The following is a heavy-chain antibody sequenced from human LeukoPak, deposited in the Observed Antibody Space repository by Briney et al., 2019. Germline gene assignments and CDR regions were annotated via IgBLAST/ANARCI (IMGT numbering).Heavy chain of an antibody. CDR3: ARDRVAVVVTAIYWYFDL. CDR1: GFTFSNYW. V-gene: IGHV3-7*01. Sequence: GGSLRLSCAASGFTFSNYWMSWVRQAPGKGLEWVAHINKDGSEKYYVDSVKGRFTISRDNAKNSLYLQMNSLRAEDTAVYYCARDRVAVVVTAIYWYFDLWGRGTLVTVSS. CDR2: INKDGSEK. J-gene: IGHJ2*01. D-gene: IGHD2-21*02.